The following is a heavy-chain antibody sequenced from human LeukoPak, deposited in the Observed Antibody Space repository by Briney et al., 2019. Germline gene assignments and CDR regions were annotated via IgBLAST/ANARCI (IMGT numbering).Heavy chain of an antibody. CDR2: INGDGSDT. CDR1: GFTFSGYW. Sequence: PGGSLRLSCAASGFTFSGYWMHWARQSPGKGLVWVSCINGDGSDTRYADSVKGRFTISRDNAKNTLYLQMNSQRVEDTAVYYCARDPRNKGFDLWGQGTLVTVSS. CDR3: ARDPRNKGFDL. V-gene: IGHV3-74*01. D-gene: IGHD1/OR15-1a*01. J-gene: IGHJ5*02.